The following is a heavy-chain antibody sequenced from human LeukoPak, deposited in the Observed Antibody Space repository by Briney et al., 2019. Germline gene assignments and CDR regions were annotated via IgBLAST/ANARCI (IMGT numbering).Heavy chain of an antibody. CDR1: GGSISSGGYY. D-gene: IGHD5-24*01. Sequence: PSQTLSLTCTVSGGSISSGGYYWSWIRQHPGKGLEWIGYIYYSGSTYYNPSLKSRVTISVDTSKNQFSLKLSSVTAADTAVYYCARKRDGYSDFDYWGQGTLVTLSS. CDR2: IYYSGST. V-gene: IGHV4-31*03. J-gene: IGHJ4*02. CDR3: ARKRDGYSDFDY.